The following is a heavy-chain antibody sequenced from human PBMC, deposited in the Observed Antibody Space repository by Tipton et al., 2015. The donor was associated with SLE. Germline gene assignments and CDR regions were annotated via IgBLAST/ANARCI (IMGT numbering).Heavy chain of an antibody. CDR3: ASQLVRPHDAFDI. CDR1: GGTFSSYA. CDR2: IIPIFGTA. J-gene: IGHJ3*02. Sequence: QLVQSGPEVKKPGSSVKVSCKASGGTFSSYAISWVRQAPGQGLEWMGGIIPIFGTANYPQKFQGRVTITADKSTSTAYMELSSLRSEDTAVYYCASQLVRPHDAFDIWGQGTMVTVSS. V-gene: IGHV1-69*06. D-gene: IGHD6-13*01.